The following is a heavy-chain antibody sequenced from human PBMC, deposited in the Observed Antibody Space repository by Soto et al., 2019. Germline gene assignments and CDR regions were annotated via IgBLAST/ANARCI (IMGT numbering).Heavy chain of an antibody. CDR2: IRSKANNYAT. CDR3: TRQARQYCGGDGYLLPYFDL. D-gene: IGHD2-21*02. J-gene: IGHJ2*01. V-gene: IGHV3-73*02. Sequence: EVQLVESGGGLVQPGGSLKLSCAASGFTFSGSAMHWVRQASGKGLEWVGRIRSKANNYATVYAASVKGRFTISRDDAKNTAHLQMNSRKTEDTAVYYCTRQARQYCGGDGYLLPYFDLWGRGTLVTVSS. CDR1: GFTFSGSA.